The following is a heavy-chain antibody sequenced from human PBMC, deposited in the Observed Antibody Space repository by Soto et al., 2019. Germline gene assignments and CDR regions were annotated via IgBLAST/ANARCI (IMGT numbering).Heavy chain of an antibody. CDR3: SRDHKGGYYYYGMDV. J-gene: IGHJ6*02. V-gene: IGHV3-48*03. CDR2: ISSSGSTI. Sequence: EVQLVESGGGLVQPGGSLRLSCAASGFTFSSYEMNWVRQAPGKGLEWVSYISSSGSTIYYADSVKGRFTISRDNAKNSLYLQMNSLRAEDTAVYYCSRDHKGGYYYYGMDVCGQGTTVTVSS. CDR1: GFTFSSYE.